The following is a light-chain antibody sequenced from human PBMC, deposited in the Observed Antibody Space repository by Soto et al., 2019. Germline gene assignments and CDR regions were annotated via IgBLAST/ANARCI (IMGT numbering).Light chain of an antibody. CDR3: QQRSNWPPEFT. CDR2: DAS. J-gene: IGKJ4*01. CDR1: QSISNN. Sequence: EIILTQSPATLSLSPGGSATLSCRASQSISNNLAWYQQKPGQPPRLLIYDASKGAAGIPARFSGSGSGTDFTLPISDLEPEDSAVYYCQQRSNWPPEFTFGGGTKVEIK. V-gene: IGKV3-11*01.